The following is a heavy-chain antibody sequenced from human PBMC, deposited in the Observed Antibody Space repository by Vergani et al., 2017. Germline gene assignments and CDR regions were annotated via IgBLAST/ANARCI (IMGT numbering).Heavy chain of an antibody. V-gene: IGHV3-23*01. D-gene: IGHD3/OR15-3a*01. J-gene: IGHJ4*02. CDR2: ISGQNFRT. CDR3: ADLYVDDGFSPF. CDR1: GFTFTAHG. Sequence: EVQLLESGGGSAQPGESLRLSCVASGFTFTAHGLNWVRQATGKGLEWVSGISGQNFRTHYADSVKGRFTISRDDSKNTVYLQINSLRAEDTAFYYCADLYVDDGFSPFWGQGTLVTVSS.